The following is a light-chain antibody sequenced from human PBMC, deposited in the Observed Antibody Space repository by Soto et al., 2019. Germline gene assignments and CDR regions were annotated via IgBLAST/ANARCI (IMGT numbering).Light chain of an antibody. V-gene: IGKV2-28*01. CDR2: LGS. CDR1: QSLRNGDGYDS. J-gene: IGKJ3*01. CDR3: MQALQTPFT. Sequence: EIVMTQSPLSLPVTPGESASISCRSSQSLRNGDGYDSLEWYLQKPGQSPQLLIYLGSTRASGVPDRFSGSGSGTEFTLKIRRLEADDVGVYYCMQALQTPFTFGPGTKVHVK.